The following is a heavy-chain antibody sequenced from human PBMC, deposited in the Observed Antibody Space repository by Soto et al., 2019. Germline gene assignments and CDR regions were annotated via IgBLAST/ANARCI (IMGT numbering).Heavy chain of an antibody. CDR3: ATRITVFGLLIPPFDP. J-gene: IGHJ5*02. D-gene: IGHD3-3*01. CDR1: GGSVNGYY. CDR2: INHTGGT. V-gene: IGHV4-34*01. Sequence: SETLSLTCAVYGGSVNGYYWNWIRQPPGKGLGWIGEINHTGGTHYNTSLKSRVTMSVDTSKNQFSLRLSSVTAADTAIYYFATRITVFGLLIPPFDPWGQGTQVTVSS.